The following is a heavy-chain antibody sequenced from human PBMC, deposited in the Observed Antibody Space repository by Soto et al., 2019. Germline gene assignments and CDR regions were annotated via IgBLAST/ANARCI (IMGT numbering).Heavy chain of an antibody. CDR1: GFGFDAYG. CDR3: AGGSQYNYGPLAYFDY. CDR2: ITYDGSHQ. V-gene: IGHV3-30*03. Sequence: QVKLVESGGGVVQPGGSLRLSCAASGFGFDAYGIHWVRRAPGKGLEWVAVITYDGSHQYYRDSVKGRFTISRDNVRKTMFLQMDNVQPEDTAMYFCAGGSQYNYGPLAYFDYWGQGTLVTVSS. J-gene: IGHJ4*02. D-gene: IGHD5-18*01.